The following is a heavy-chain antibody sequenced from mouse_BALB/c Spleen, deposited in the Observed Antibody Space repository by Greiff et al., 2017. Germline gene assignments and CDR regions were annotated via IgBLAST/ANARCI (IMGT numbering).Heavy chain of an antibody. J-gene: IGHJ4*01. CDR2: ISSGSSTI. D-gene: IGHD1-1*01. V-gene: IGHV5-17*02. CDR1: GFTFSSFG. CDR3: ARPLYYYGSSYEGAMDY. Sequence: EVKVVESGGGLVQPGGSRKLSCAASGFTFSSFGMHWVRQAPEKGLEWVAYISSGSSTIYYADTVKGRFTISRDNPKNTLFLQMTSLRSEDTAMYYCARPLYYYGSSYEGAMDYWGQGTSVTVSS.